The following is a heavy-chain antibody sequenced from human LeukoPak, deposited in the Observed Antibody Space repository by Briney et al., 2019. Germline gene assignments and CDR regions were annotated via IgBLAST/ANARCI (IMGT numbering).Heavy chain of an antibody. CDR2: INHSGST. Sequence: SETLSLTCAVYGGSFSGYYWSWIRQPPGKGLEWIGEINHSGSTNYNPSLKSRVTISVDTSKNQFSLKLSSVTAADTAVYYCARGWGSTSCSDHWGQGTLVTVSS. CDR3: ARGWGSTSCSDH. D-gene: IGHD2-2*01. V-gene: IGHV4-34*01. J-gene: IGHJ4*02. CDR1: GGSFSGYY.